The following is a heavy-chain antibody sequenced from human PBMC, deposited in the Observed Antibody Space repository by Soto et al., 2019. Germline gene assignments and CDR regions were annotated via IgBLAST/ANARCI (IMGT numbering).Heavy chain of an antibody. V-gene: IGHV3-23*01. Sequence: GGSLRLSSAASGFTFSSYSMNWVRQAPGKGLEWVSYISGSGGTTYYADSVKGRFTISRDNSKNTLYLQMNSLRAEDTAVYYCAKPSHYSYYMDVWGKGTTVTVSS. CDR3: AKPSHYSYYMDV. CDR1: GFTFSSYS. CDR2: ISGSGGTT. J-gene: IGHJ6*03.